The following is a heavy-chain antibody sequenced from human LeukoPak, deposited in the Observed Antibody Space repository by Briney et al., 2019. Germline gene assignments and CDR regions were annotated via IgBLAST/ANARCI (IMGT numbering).Heavy chain of an antibody. D-gene: IGHD6-13*01. V-gene: IGHV4-61*01. CDR3: ARIIGSSWTRGWFDP. CDR1: GCSVSSGSDY. Sequence: SETLLLTCSFSGCSVSSGSDYWSWFRQPPGKGLEWRGYFYYSGSTNYNPSLRNQVSILVDPSKHPVSLKLSSVTAADTAVYYCARIIGSSWTRGWFDPWGQGTLVTVSS. CDR2: FYYSGST. J-gene: IGHJ5*02.